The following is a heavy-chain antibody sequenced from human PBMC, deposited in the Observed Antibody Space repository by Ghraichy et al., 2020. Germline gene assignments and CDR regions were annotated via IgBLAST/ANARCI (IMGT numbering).Heavy chain of an antibody. CDR1: NESFSGFY. CDR3: AKSRAIFGVVHAFDS. D-gene: IGHD3-3*01. J-gene: IGHJ4*02. Sequence: TLSLTCAVYNESFSGFYWSWIRQPPGKGLEWIGEINHTGSTKYSPSLKSRVTISVDTSKNQFSLRLRSVTAADTAVYYCAKSRAIFGVVHAFDSWGQGTVVTVSS. CDR2: INHTGST. V-gene: IGHV4-34*01.